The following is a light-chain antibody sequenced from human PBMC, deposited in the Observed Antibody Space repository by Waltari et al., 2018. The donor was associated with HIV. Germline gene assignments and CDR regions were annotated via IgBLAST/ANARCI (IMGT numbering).Light chain of an antibody. V-gene: IGLV1-40*01. CDR3: QSYDSGLSGSV. Sequence: QSVLTQPPSVSGAPGQRVTISCTGSSSNIGAGYDVHWYQQLPGTAPKLLIYANNSRASGVPDRFSGSKFCPSASLASTGLQAEDEANYYCQSYDSGLSGSVFGGGTKLTVL. CDR1: SSNIGAGYD. CDR2: ANN. J-gene: IGLJ2*01.